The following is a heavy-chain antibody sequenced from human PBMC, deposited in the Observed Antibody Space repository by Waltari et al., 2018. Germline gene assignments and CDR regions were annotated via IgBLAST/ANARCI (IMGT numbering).Heavy chain of an antibody. CDR2: IKQDGSEK. D-gene: IGHD1-26*01. Sequence: VQLVESGGGVVQPGRSLRLSCEASGFTFSSHWMSWVRQAPGKGLEWVANIKQDGSEKYYVDSVKGRFTISRDNAKNSLYLQMNSLRAEDTAVYYCARGRVGAGDDYWGQGTLVTVSS. J-gene: IGHJ4*02. CDR3: ARGRVGAGDDY. CDR1: GFTFSSHW. V-gene: IGHV3-7*01.